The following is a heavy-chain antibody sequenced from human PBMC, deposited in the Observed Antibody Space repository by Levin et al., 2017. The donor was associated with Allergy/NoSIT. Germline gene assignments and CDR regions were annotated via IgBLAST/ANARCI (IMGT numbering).Heavy chain of an antibody. Sequence: GGSLRLSCAASGFILSDYYMNWIRQAPGKGLEWVAYISGSGNLIDYAASVKGRFTISRDNAKTSVDLQMNSLRVEDTAVYYCARVARYDILTGHHFYSDHWGQGILVTVSS. CDR3: ARVARYDILTGHHFYSDH. CDR1: GFILSDYY. J-gene: IGHJ4*02. CDR2: ISGSGNLI. V-gene: IGHV3-11*01. D-gene: IGHD3-9*01.